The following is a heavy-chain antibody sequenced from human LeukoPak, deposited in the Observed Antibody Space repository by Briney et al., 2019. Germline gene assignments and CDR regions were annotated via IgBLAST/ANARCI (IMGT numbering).Heavy chain of an antibody. CDR1: GGSLRNYF. CDR3: ARDGGRYRNDAFDF. V-gene: IGHV4-59*01. Sequence: SETLSLTCTVSGGSLRNYFWSWIRQPPGKGLERIGYINYSGGTNYNPFLKSRVTISVDTTKNQFSLKLNSVTAADTAVYYCARDGGRYRNDAFDFWGQGTVVTVSS. J-gene: IGHJ3*01. D-gene: IGHD1-26*01. CDR2: INYSGGT.